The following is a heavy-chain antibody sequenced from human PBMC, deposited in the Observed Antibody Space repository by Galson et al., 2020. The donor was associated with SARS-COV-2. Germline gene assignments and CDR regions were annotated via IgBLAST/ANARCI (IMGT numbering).Heavy chain of an antibody. J-gene: IGHJ6*02. CDR2: IWYDGSNK. CDR3: ARSASSYYGMDV. Sequence: PGGSLRLSCAASGFTFSSYGMHWVRQAPGKGLEWVAVIWYDGSNKYYADSVKGRFTISRDNSKNTLYLQMNSLRAEDTAVYYCARSASSYYGMDVWGQGTTVTVSS. CDR1: GFTFSSYG. V-gene: IGHV3-33*01.